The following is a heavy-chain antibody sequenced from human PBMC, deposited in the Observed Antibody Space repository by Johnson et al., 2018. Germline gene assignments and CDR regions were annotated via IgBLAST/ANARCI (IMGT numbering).Heavy chain of an antibody. CDR1: GFTFSSYS. Sequence: VQLVQSGGGLVKPGGSLRLSCAASGFTFSSYSMNWVRQAPGKGLEWVSSISSSSSYIYYADSVKGRFTISRDNAKNSLYLQMNSLRAGDPAVYDWARVHPLIAVDGRGYYYYYMDVWGKGTTVTVSS. J-gene: IGHJ6*03. CDR2: ISSSSSYI. V-gene: IGHV3-21*01. D-gene: IGHD6-19*01. CDR3: ARVHPLIAVDGRGYYYYYMDV.